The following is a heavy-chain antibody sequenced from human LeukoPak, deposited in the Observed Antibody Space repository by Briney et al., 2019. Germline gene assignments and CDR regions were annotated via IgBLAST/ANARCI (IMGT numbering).Heavy chain of an antibody. D-gene: IGHD2-2*02. CDR1: GYTFTGYY. CDR2: INPNSGGT. CDR3: ARGLHCSSTSCYTYGY. J-gene: IGHJ4*02. Sequence: ASAKVSCKASGYTFTGYYMHWVRQAPGQGLEWMGWINPNSGGTNYAQKFQGRVTMTRDTSISTAYMELSRLRSDDTAVYYCARGLHCSSTSCYTYGYWGQGTLVTVSS. V-gene: IGHV1-2*02.